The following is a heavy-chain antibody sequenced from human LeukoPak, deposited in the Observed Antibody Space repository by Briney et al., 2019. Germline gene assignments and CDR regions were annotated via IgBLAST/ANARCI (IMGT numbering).Heavy chain of an antibody. CDR1: GFTFSSYG. J-gene: IGHJ4*02. V-gene: IGHV3-30*18. CDR2: ISYDGSNK. CDR3: AKDRPPHRVFDY. D-gene: IGHD1-14*01. Sequence: QTGGSLRLSCAASGFTFSSYGMHWVRQAPGKGLEWVAVISYDGSNKYCADSVKGQFTISRDNSKNTLYLQMNSLRAEDTAVYYCAKDRPPHRVFDYWGQGTLVTVSS.